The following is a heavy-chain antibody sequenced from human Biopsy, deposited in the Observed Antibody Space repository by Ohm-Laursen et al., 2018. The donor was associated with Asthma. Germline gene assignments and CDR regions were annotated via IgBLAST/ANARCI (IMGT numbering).Heavy chain of an antibody. CDR2: ISVYNGNT. Sequence: ASVKVSCKTSGYTFNSAGITCVRQAPGQGLEWMGWISVYNGNTKVAQKLQDRVTMITDTSTSTAYMELRSPRSDDTAVYFCARAVDYSHYYGIDVWGQGTTVTVS. J-gene: IGHJ6*02. CDR3: ARAVDYSHYYGIDV. CDR1: GYTFNSAG. V-gene: IGHV1-18*01. D-gene: IGHD3-10*01.